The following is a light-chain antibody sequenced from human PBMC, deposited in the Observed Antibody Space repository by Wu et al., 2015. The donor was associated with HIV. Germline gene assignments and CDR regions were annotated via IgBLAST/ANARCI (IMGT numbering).Light chain of an antibody. CDR3: QQYSSYQNS. CDR2: KAS. CDR1: QTIGDW. V-gene: IGKV1-5*03. Sequence: DIQMTQSPSTLSASVGDRVTITCRASQTIGDWLAWYQQKPGQPPKLLIYKASTLESGVPSRFSGRGSGTEFTLSISSLQPDDFATYYCQQYSSYQNSFGQGTKLEI. J-gene: IGKJ2*03.